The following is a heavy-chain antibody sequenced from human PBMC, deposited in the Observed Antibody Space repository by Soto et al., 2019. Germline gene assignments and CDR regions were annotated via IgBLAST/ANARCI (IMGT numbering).Heavy chain of an antibody. J-gene: IGHJ6*02. CDR2: IYYSGST. CDR3: AREGDVVAGLIRDV. Sequence: QVQLQESGPGLVKPSQTLSLTCSVSGGSISSGDYYWSWIRPPPGKGLEWIGYIYYSGSTYYNPTLKSRVTISIDTSKNQFSLKLSSVTAPDTAVYYCAREGDVVAGLIRDVWGQGTTVTVSS. CDR1: GGSISSGDYY. D-gene: IGHD6-19*01. V-gene: IGHV4-30-4*01.